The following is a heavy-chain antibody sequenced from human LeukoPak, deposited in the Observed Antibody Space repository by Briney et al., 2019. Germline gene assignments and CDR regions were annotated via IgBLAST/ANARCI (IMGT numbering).Heavy chain of an antibody. D-gene: IGHD4-23*01. CDR1: GFTFITYS. CDR2: YSYDGRNI. Sequence: PGRSLRLSCAASGFTFITYSMHWVRQAPGKGLEWVAVYSYDGRNIDYADSVKGRFTISRDTSKNTLFLQISSLRAEDTAVYHCAKDSAGNSGNVDYWGQGTLVTVSS. J-gene: IGHJ4*02. CDR3: AKDSAGNSGNVDY. V-gene: IGHV3-30*18.